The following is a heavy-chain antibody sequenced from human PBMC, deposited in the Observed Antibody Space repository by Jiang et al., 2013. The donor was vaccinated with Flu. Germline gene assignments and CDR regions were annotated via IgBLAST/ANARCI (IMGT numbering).Heavy chain of an antibody. V-gene: IGHV1-69*01. D-gene: IGHD2-2*01. CDR1: GGTFSSYA. J-gene: IGHJ3*02. CDR2: IIPIFGTA. CDR3: ASGYCSSTSCYRVSSSSLLAFDI. Sequence: AEVKKPGSSVKVSCKASGGTFSSYAISWVRQAPGQGLEWMGGIIPIFGTANYAQKFQGRVTITADESTSTAYMELSSLRSEDTAVYYCASGYCSSTSCYRVSSSSLLAFDIWAKGQWSPSLQ.